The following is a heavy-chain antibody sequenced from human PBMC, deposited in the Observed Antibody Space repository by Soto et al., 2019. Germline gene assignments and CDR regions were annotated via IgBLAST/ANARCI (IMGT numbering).Heavy chain of an antibody. CDR1: GFSFSSYA. CDR2: ISGSDGST. Sequence: EVQLLESGGGLVQPGGSLRLSCVASGFSFSSYAMSWVRQAPGKGLEWVSVISGSDGSTYYADSVKGRFTISRDNSESTLYLQMNSLRAEDTAVYYCAKDRERDAWYEDYWGQGTLVTVSS. D-gene: IGHD6-13*01. V-gene: IGHV3-23*01. J-gene: IGHJ4*02. CDR3: AKDRERDAWYEDY.